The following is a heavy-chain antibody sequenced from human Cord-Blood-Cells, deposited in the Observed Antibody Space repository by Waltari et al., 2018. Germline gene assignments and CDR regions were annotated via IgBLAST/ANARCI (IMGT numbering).Heavy chain of an antibody. CDR1: GFTFSNAW. CDR2: FKSKTEGGTT. D-gene: IGHD6-13*01. J-gene: IGHJ3*02. CDR3: TTERQQLVRDAFDI. Sequence: EVQLVESGGGLVKPGGSLRLSCAASGFTFSNAWMSWVRQAPGKGLEWVGRFKSKTEGGTTDYAAPVKGRFTISRDDSKNTLYLQMNSLKTEDTAVYYCTTERQQLVRDAFDIWGQGTMVTVSS. V-gene: IGHV3-15*01.